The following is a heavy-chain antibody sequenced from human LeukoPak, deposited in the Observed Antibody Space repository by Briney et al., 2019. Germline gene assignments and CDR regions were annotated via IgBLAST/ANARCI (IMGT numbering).Heavy chain of an antibody. V-gene: IGHV3-33*01. CDR3: ARDYAYGDYEGCFDP. CDR2: IWYDGSNK. Sequence: GGSLRLSCAASGFTFSSYGMHWVRQAPGKGLEWVAVIWYDGSNKYYADSVKGRFTISRDNSKNTLYLQMNSLRAEDTAVYYCARDYAYGDYEGCFDPWGRGTLVTVSS. D-gene: IGHD4-17*01. CDR1: GFTFSSYG. J-gene: IGHJ5*02.